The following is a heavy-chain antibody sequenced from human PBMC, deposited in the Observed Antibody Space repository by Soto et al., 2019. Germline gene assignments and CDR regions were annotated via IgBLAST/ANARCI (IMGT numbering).Heavy chain of an antibody. J-gene: IGHJ6*02. D-gene: IGHD3-3*01. Sequence: SVKVSCKASGGTFSSYAISWVRQAPGQGLEWMGGIIPIFGTANYAQKFQGGVTITADESTSTAYMELSSLRSEDTAVYYCARRTFWSGYYYYYYGMDVWGQGTTVTVSS. CDR1: GGTFSSYA. CDR2: IIPIFGTA. V-gene: IGHV1-69*13. CDR3: ARRTFWSGYYYYYYGMDV.